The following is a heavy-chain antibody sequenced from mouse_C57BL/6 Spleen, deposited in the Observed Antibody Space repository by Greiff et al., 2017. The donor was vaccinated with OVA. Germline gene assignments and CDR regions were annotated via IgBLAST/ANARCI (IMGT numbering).Heavy chain of an antibody. V-gene: IGHV3-1*01. CDR3: ARGGTGTGYFDV. CDR1: GYSITSGYD. D-gene: IGHD4-1*01. Sequence: EVQLVESGPGMVKPSQSLSLTCTVTGYSITSGYDWHWIRHFPGNKLEWMGYISYSGSTNYNPSLKSRISITHDTSKNHFFLKVNSVTTEDTATYYCARGGTGTGYFDVWGTGTTVTVSS. J-gene: IGHJ1*03. CDR2: ISYSGST.